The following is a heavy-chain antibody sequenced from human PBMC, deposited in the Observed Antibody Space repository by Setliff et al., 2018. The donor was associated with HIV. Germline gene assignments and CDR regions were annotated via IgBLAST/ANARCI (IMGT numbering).Heavy chain of an antibody. CDR3: ARPRGGGEHYMDV. Sequence: PGESLKISCKGFGYNFASYWIGWMRQMPGKGLEWMGIIYPGDFDTRYNPSFQGQVTISADKSISTAYLRWSSLEASDTAMYYCARPRGGGEHYMDVWGKGTTVTVSS. D-gene: IGHD3-16*01. V-gene: IGHV5-51*01. J-gene: IGHJ6*03. CDR2: IYPGDFDT. CDR1: GYNFASYW.